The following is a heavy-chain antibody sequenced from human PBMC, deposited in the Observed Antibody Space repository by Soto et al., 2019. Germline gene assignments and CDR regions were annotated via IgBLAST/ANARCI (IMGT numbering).Heavy chain of an antibody. CDR2: ISGSGGST. Sequence: VQLLESGGGLVQPGGSLRLSCAASGFTFSSYAMSWVRQAPGKGLEWVSAISGSGGSTYYADSVKGRFTISRDNSKNTLYLQMNSLRAEDTAVYYCAKDLLVRGRGWVEVWGNFDYWGQGTLVTVSS. D-gene: IGHD3-10*01. V-gene: IGHV3-23*01. J-gene: IGHJ4*02. CDR1: GFTFSSYA. CDR3: AKDLLVRGRGWVEVWGNFDY.